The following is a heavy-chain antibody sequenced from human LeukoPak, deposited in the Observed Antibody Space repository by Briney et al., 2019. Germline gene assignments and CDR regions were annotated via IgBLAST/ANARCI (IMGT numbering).Heavy chain of an antibody. CDR1: GFSFSSYW. V-gene: IGHV3-7*01. Sequence: QAGGSLRLSCAASGFSFSSYWMSWVRQAPGKGLEWVANIKQDGSEKYYVDSVKGRFTISRDNAKNSLYLQMNSLRAEDTAVYYCARDGQYYFDTPGLYGGLNLWGQGALVTVSS. CDR3: ARDGQYYFDTPGLYGGLNL. J-gene: IGHJ4*02. D-gene: IGHD3-22*01. CDR2: IKQDGSEK.